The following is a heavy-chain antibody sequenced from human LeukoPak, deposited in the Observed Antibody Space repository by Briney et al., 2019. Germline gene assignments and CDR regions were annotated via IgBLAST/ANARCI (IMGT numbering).Heavy chain of an antibody. Sequence: PSETLSLTCAVYGGSFSGYYWSWIRQPPGKGLEWIGEINHSGSTDYNPSLKSRVTISVDTSKNQFSLKLSSVTAADTAVYYCARVRAVGATPSPSYYYGMDVWGQGTTVTVSS. J-gene: IGHJ6*02. CDR3: ARVRAVGATPSPSYYYGMDV. CDR1: GGSFSGYY. D-gene: IGHD1-26*01. CDR2: INHSGST. V-gene: IGHV4-34*01.